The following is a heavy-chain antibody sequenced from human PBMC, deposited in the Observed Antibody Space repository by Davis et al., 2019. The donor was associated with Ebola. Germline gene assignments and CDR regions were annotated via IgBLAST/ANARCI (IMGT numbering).Heavy chain of an antibody. CDR1: GFTFNNYA. CDR3: VKVQWSAPYFHYGMDV. CDR2: ISWNSISI. V-gene: IGHV3-9*01. J-gene: IGHJ6*02. Sequence: PGGSLRLSCAASGFTFNNYAMHWVRQAPGKGLEWVSGISWNSISIGYADSVKGRFTISRDNANHSPYLQMNSLRPEDTALYYCVKVQWSAPYFHYGMDVWGQGTMVTVSS. D-gene: IGHD2-8*01.